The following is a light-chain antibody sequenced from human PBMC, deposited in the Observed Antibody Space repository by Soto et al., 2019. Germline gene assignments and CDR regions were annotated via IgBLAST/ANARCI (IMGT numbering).Light chain of an antibody. J-gene: IGKJ1*01. Sequence: DIRMTQSPSTLSASVGDRVTITCRANQRISSWLAWYQLKPGNAPRLLIYKASTLESVVPSRFSGSGSGTEFTLTVSSLQHDDFAPYYCHQYVNSPWTFGPGTKVEIQ. CDR2: KAS. CDR1: QRISSW. CDR3: HQYVNSPWT. V-gene: IGKV1-5*03.